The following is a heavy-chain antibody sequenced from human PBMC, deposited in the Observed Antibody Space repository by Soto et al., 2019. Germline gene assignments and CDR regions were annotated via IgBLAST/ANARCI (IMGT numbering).Heavy chain of an antibody. J-gene: IGHJ4*02. V-gene: IGHV3-72*01. CDR1: GFTFSDHY. D-gene: IGHD1-26*01. CDR3: VRARKVGCTSHFEY. CDR2: SRNKANSYTT. Sequence: EVQLVESGGGLVQPGGSLRLSCVASGFTFSDHYMDWVRQAPGKGLQWVGRSRNKANSYTTQHAASVKGRFTISRDDLKNSLYLQMDSLKSEDTAVYYCVRARKVGCTSHFEYWGQGTLVTVSS.